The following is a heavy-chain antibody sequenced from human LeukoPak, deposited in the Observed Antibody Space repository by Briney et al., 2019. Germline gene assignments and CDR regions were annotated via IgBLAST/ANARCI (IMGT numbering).Heavy chain of an antibody. D-gene: IGHD1-14*01. CDR1: GFTFSIYG. J-gene: IGHJ4*02. V-gene: IGHV3-33*01. CDR2: IWYDGSNK. Sequence: PGGSLRLSCAASGFTFSIYGMHWVRQAPGKGLEWVAIIWYDGSNKYYADSVKGRFTISRDNSKNTLYLQMNSLRAEDTAVYYCARDTTTLLAFDYWGQGTLVTVSS. CDR3: ARDTTTLLAFDY.